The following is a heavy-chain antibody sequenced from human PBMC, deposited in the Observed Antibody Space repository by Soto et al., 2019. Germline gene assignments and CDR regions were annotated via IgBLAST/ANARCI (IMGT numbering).Heavy chain of an antibody. CDR3: TTGVAARPGYYYYGMDV. D-gene: IGHD6-6*01. V-gene: IGHV3-15*01. CDR2: IKSKTDGGTT. CDR1: GFTFSNAW. J-gene: IGHJ6*02. Sequence: VSLRLSCAASGFTFSNAWMSWVRQAPGKGLEWVGRIKSKTDGGTTDYAAPVKGRFTISRDDSKNTLYLQMNSLKTEDTAVYYCTTGVAARPGYYYYGMDVWGQGTTVTV.